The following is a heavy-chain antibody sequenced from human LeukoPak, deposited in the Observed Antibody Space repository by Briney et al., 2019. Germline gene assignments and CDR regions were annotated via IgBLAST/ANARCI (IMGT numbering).Heavy chain of an antibody. CDR3: LQYNSENT. D-gene: IGHD1-14*01. J-gene: IGHJ5*02. Sequence: GGSLRLSCVASGLTFSNSWITWVRQAPGKGLEWVANIKKDGSETSYVDSVRGRFTVSRDNDKNSLYLEMNSLRDEDTAVYYCLQYNSENTWGQGTLVTVSS. V-gene: IGHV3-7*01. CDR2: IKKDGSET. CDR1: GLTFSNSW.